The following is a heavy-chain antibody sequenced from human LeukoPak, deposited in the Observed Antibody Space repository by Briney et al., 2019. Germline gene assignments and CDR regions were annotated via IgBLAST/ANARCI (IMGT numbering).Heavy chain of an antibody. CDR3: ARSIAVAVTDY. J-gene: IGHJ4*02. CDR2: INHSAST. D-gene: IGHD6-19*01. CDR1: GGSFSGYY. V-gene: IGHV4-34*01. Sequence: SETLSLTCAVYGGSFSGYYWSWIRQPPGKGLEWIGEINHSASTNYNPSLKSRVTISVDTSKNQFSLKLCSVTAADTAVYYCARSIAVAVTDYWGQGTLVTVSS.